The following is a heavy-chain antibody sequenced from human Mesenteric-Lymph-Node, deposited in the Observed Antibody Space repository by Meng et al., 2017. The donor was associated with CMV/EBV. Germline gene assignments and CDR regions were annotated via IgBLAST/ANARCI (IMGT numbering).Heavy chain of an antibody. CDR2: ISWNSGSI. V-gene: IGHV3-9*01. Sequence: SLKISCAASGFTFDDYAMHWVRQAPGKGLEWVSGISWNSGSIGYADSVKGRFTISRDNAKNSLYLQMNSLRAEDTAVYYCVYGEYYFDYWGQGTLVTVSS. CDR1: GFTFDDYA. CDR3: VYGEYYFDY. D-gene: IGHD3-10*01. J-gene: IGHJ4*02.